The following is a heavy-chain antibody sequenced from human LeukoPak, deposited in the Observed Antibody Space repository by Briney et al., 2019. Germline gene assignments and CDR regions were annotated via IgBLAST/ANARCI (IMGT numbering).Heavy chain of an antibody. V-gene: IGHV3-30-3*01. CDR1: GFTFSSYA. CDR3: ARDKDEALDY. J-gene: IGHJ4*02. Sequence: PGGSQRLSCAASGFTFSSYAMHWVRQAPGKGLEWVAVTSYDGSNKYYADSVKGRFTISRDNSKNTLYLQMNSLRAEDTAVYYCARDKDEALDYWGQGTLVTVSS. CDR2: TSYDGSNK.